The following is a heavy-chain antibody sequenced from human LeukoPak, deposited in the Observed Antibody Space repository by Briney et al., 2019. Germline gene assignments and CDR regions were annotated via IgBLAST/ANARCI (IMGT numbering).Heavy chain of an antibody. D-gene: IGHD2-8*02. CDR1: GFTFSSSA. V-gene: IGHV3-30*02. J-gene: IGHJ4*02. CDR2: IAHHGSDK. CDR3: AKDGSWSCTD. Sequence: PGGSLRLSCAASGFTFSSSAMHWVRQGPGKWLEWVAYIAHHGSDKYYADSVKGRFTISRDNSKRTLSLQINSLRPDDTAVYYCAKDGSWSCTDWGQGTLVTVSS.